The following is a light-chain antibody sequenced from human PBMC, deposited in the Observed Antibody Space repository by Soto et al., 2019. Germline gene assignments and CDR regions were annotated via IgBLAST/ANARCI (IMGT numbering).Light chain of an antibody. J-gene: IGKJ4*01. CDR2: DAS. CDR1: QDIRDD. Sequence: DIQMTQPPSSLSASVGDRVTITCLASQDIRDDLNWYQQKPGKAPTLLIYDASDVETGVPSRFSGSGSGTEFILTITTLQPEDLATYYCQQFHNLPLTFGGGTKVEIK. V-gene: IGKV1-33*01. CDR3: QQFHNLPLT.